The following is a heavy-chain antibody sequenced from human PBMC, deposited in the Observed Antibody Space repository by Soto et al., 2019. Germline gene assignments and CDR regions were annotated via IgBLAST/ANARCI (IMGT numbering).Heavy chain of an antibody. Sequence: QLQLQESGSGLVKPSQTLSLTCAASGGSISSGNSYAWGWVRQPPGKGLESLGSISQTGRTSYNPPLKGRVTITVDKSKNQYSLKLASVTAADMAVYYCARAVAPYLGTWFDPWGQGSLVIVSS. D-gene: IGHD3-16*01. J-gene: IGHJ5*02. CDR3: ARAVAPYLGTWFDP. V-gene: IGHV4-30-2*01. CDR1: GGSISSGNSYA. CDR2: ISQTGRT.